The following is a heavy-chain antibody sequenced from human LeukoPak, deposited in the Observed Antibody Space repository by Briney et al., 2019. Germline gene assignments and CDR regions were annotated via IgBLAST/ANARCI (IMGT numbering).Heavy chain of an antibody. V-gene: IGHV3-13*01. CDR3: ARYSPQYSGSYFYYYYYYMDV. CDR2: IGTASDR. Sequence: GGSLRLSCAASGFNFSAYDMHWVRQATGKGLEWVSAIGTASDRYSADSVKGRFTISRENAKNSLFLQMNSLRAEDTAVYYCARYSPQYSGSYFYYYYYYMDVWGKGTTVTVSS. D-gene: IGHD1-26*01. CDR1: GFNFSAYD. J-gene: IGHJ6*03.